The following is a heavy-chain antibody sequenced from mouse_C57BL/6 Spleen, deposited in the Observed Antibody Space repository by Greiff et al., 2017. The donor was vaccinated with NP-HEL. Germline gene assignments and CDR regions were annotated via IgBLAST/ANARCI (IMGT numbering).Heavy chain of an antibody. V-gene: IGHV3-6*01. J-gene: IGHJ1*03. CDR3: ARRGYGSSPDWYFDV. Sequence: ESGPGLVKPSPSLSLTCSVTGYSITSGYYWNWIRQFPGNKLEWMGYISYDGSNNYNPSLKNRISITRDTSKNQFFLKLNSVTTEDTATYYCARRGYGSSPDWYFDVWGTGTTVTVSS. D-gene: IGHD1-1*01. CDR2: ISYDGSN. CDR1: GYSITSGYY.